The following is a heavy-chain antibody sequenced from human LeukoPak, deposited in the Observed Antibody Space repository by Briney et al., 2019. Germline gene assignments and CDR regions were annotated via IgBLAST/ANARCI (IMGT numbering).Heavy chain of an antibody. Sequence: SETLSLTCTVSGGSISSSSYYWGWIRQPPGKGLEWIGSIYYSGSTYYNPSLKSRVTISVDTSKNQFSLKLSSVTAADTAVYYCARRDRWLHHYDYWGQGTLVTVSS. CDR3: ARRDRWLHHYDY. V-gene: IGHV4-39*01. CDR1: GGSISSSSYY. D-gene: IGHD5-24*01. J-gene: IGHJ4*02. CDR2: IYYSGST.